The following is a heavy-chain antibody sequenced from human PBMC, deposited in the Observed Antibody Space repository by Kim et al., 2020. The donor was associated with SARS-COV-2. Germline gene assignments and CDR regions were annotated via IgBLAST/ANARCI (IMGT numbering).Heavy chain of an antibody. V-gene: IGHV3-74*01. CDR3: ARDVTANFDP. Sequence: SIAYADSEKSRFTISRDNAKNTVYLQMNSLRAEDTAVYYCARDVTANFDPWGQGTLVTFSS. J-gene: IGHJ5*02. D-gene: IGHD2-21*02. CDR2: SI.